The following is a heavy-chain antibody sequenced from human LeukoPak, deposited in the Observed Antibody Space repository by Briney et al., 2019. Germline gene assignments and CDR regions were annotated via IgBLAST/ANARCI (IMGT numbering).Heavy chain of an antibody. Sequence: GGALRLSCAASGFTFSSYWMSWVRQAPGKGLEWVANIKQDGSEKYYVDSVKGRFTISRDNAKHSLYLQMNSLRGEDTAVYYCARGSSGYYYGLDYWGQGTLVTVSS. CDR3: ARGSSGYYYGLDY. CDR2: IKQDGSEK. D-gene: IGHD3-22*01. V-gene: IGHV3-7*04. CDR1: GFTFSSYW. J-gene: IGHJ4*02.